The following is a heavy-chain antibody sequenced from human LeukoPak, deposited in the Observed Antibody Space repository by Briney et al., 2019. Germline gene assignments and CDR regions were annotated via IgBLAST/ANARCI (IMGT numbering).Heavy chain of an antibody. J-gene: IGHJ1*01. CDR1: GGSFSGYY. Sequence: PSETLSLTCAVYGGSFSGYYWSWIRQPPGKGLEWIGEINHSGSTNYNPSLKSRDTISVDTSKNQFSLKLSSVTAADTAVYYCARNGFRFLVAEYFQHWGQGTLVTVSS. CDR3: ARNGFRFLVAEYFQH. D-gene: IGHD2-8*01. V-gene: IGHV4-34*01. CDR2: INHSGST.